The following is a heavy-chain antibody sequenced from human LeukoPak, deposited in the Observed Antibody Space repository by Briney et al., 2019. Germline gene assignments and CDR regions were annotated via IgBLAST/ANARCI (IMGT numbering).Heavy chain of an antibody. CDR3: ARDFGSGAHDY. J-gene: IGHJ4*02. V-gene: IGHV3-7*01. D-gene: IGHD3-10*01. CDR1: GFTFSTSW. CDR2: IKEDGSVK. Sequence: GGSLRLSCAASGFTFSTSWMSWVRQAPGKGLEWVANIKEDGSVKNHVDSVKGRFTISRDNAKTSVFLQMDSLRAEDTALYYCARDFGSGAHDYWGQGTLLTVSS.